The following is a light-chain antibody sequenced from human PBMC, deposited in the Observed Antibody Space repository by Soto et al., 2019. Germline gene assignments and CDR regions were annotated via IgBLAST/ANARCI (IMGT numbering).Light chain of an antibody. J-gene: IGKJ1*01. V-gene: IGKV1-5*03. CDR3: QQYNDYPWT. Sequence: DIQMTQSPSTLSASVGDRVTITCRASQRISSWLAWYQQKPGKAPKPLMYKASSLESGVPSRFSGSGSGTEFTLTISSLQPDDFATYYCQQYNDYPWTFGQGTKVEI. CDR2: KAS. CDR1: QRISSW.